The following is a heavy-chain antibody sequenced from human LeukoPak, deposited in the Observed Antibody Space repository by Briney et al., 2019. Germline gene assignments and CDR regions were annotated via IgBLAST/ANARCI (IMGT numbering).Heavy chain of an antibody. J-gene: IGHJ4*02. CDR1: GFTFDDYG. CDR3: ASGSLLPHQD. CDR2: INWNGGRT. Sequence: GGSLRLSCAASGFTFDDYGMTWVRQAPGKGLEWVSGINWNGGRTGYADSVKGRFTISRDNAKNSLYLQMNSLRAEDTAVYYCASGSLLPHQDWGQGTLVTVSS. D-gene: IGHD1-26*01. V-gene: IGHV3-20*04.